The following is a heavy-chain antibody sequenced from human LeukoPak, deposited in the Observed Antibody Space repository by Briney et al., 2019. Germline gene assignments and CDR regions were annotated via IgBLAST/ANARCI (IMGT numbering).Heavy chain of an antibody. J-gene: IGHJ4*02. Sequence: SVKVSCKASGVTFSSYAISWVRQAPGQGLEWMGGIIPIFGTANYAQKFQGRVTITTDESTSTAYMELSSLRSEDTAVYYCARGGSSSVENFDYWGQGTLVTVSS. V-gene: IGHV1-69*05. D-gene: IGHD6-6*01. CDR1: GVTFSSYA. CDR2: IIPIFGTA. CDR3: ARGGSSSVENFDY.